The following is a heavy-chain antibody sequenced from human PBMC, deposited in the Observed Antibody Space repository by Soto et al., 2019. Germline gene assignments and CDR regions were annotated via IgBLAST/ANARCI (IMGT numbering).Heavy chain of an antibody. CDR1: GFPFSSYS. D-gene: IGHD2-8*01. CDR3: ARTNGAYSNYFDY. V-gene: IGHV3-21*01. CDR2: IGGSSGHI. J-gene: IGHJ4*02. Sequence: EVQLVESGGGLVKPGGSRRFSGAASGFPFSSYSRVWVRQAPEKGLEWVSSIGGSSGHIYYADSLKGRFTISRDNAKNSLYLQMNSLRVDDTAVYYCARTNGAYSNYFDYWGQGTLVTVSS.